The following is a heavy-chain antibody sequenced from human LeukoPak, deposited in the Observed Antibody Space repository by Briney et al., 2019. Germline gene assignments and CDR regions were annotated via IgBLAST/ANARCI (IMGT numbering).Heavy chain of an antibody. CDR1: GYTFTSYG. D-gene: IGHD3-22*01. V-gene: IGHV1-18*01. Sequence: ASVKVSCKASGYTFTSYGISWVRQAPGQGLEWMGWISAYNGNTNYAQKLQGRVTTTTDTSTSTAYMELRSLRSDDTAVYYCARYYYDSSGYLPFDYWGQGTLVTVSS. CDR2: ISAYNGNT. CDR3: ARYYYDSSGYLPFDY. J-gene: IGHJ4*02.